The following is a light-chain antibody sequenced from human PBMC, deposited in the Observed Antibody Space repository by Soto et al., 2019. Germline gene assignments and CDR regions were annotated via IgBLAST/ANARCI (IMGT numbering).Light chain of an antibody. CDR1: QDIRND. CDR3: LQAYNYPLT. CDR2: AAS. V-gene: IGKV1-6*01. J-gene: IGKJ3*01. Sequence: AIQMTQSPSSLSASVGDRVTITCRASQDIRNDLGWYQQEPGKAPKLLIFAASRLQSGVPSRFSGSGSGTDFTLTISSLQTEDFANYYCLQAYNYPLTFGPETKVDI.